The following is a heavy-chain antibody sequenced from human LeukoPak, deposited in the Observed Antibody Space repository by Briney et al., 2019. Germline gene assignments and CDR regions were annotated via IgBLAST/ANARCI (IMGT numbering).Heavy chain of an antibody. CDR3: ARDRYYYDSSGSINAFDI. CDR1: GYSISSGYY. V-gene: IGHV4-38-2*02. D-gene: IGHD3-22*01. CDR2: IYHSGST. Sequence: SETLSLTCTVSGYSISSGYYWGWIRQPPGKGLEWIGSIYHSGSTYYNPSLKSRVTISVDTSKNQFSLKLSSVTAADTAVYYCARDRYYYDSSGSINAFDIWGQGTMVTVSS. J-gene: IGHJ3*02.